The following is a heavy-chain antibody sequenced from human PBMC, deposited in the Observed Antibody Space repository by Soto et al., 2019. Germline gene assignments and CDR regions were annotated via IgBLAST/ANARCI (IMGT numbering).Heavy chain of an antibody. J-gene: IGHJ4*02. V-gene: IGHV3-23*01. D-gene: IGHD5-12*01. CDR1: GFTFNIYT. CDR3: AKGGTYHIGEFDS. CDR2: IGARGSDT. Sequence: EVQLLESGGGLVQPGGSLRLSCAASGFTFNIYTMSWVRQAPGKGLEWGSGIGARGSDTYFPDSVKGRFTISRDNSMDMVYLQMNSLRAEDTAVYFCAKGGTYHIGEFDSWGQGTLVTVSS.